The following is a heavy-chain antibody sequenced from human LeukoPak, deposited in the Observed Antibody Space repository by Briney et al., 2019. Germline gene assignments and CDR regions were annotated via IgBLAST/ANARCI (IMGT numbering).Heavy chain of an antibody. D-gene: IGHD6-19*01. CDR1: GGSISSSSYY. V-gene: IGHV4-39*01. CDR2: IYYSGST. J-gene: IGHJ5*02. CDR3: ARRRGYSSGWSASWFVP. Sequence: SETLSLTCTVSGGSISSSSYYWGWIRQPPGKGLEWIGSIYYSGSTYYNPSLKSRVTISVDTSKNQFSLKLSSVTAADTAVYYCARRRGYSSGWSASWFVPWGQGTLVTVSS.